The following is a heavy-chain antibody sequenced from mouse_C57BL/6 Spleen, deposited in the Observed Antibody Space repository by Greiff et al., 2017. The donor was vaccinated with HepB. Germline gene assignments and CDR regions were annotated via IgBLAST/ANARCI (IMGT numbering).Heavy chain of an antibody. CDR3: ARHLTELYFYG. J-gene: IGHJ1*03. Sequence: QVQLQQPGPELVKPGASVKLSCKASGYTFTSYWMHWVKQRPGQGLEWIGNINPSNGGTNYNEKFKSKATLTVDKSSSTAYMQLSSLTSEDSAGYYYARHLTELYFYGSGTVTTVTVSS. CDR1: GYTFTSYW. CDR2: INPSNGGT. V-gene: IGHV1-53*01.